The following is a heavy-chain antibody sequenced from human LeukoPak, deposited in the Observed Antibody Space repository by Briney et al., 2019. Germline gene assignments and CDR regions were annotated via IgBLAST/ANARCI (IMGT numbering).Heavy chain of an antibody. Sequence: GASVKVSCKASGYTFTGYYMHWVRQAPGQGLEWMGRINPNSGGTNYAQKFQGRVTMTRDTSISTAYMELSNLRSEDTAVYYCAIWAGEANNNLWSGPFDHWGQGPLVTVSS. J-gene: IGHJ4*02. D-gene: IGHD3-3*01. CDR2: INPNSGGT. V-gene: IGHV1-2*06. CDR1: GYTFTGYY. CDR3: AIWAGEANNNLWSGPFDH.